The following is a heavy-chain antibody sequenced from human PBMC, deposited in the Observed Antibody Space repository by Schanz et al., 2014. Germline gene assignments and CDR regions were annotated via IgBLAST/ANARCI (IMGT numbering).Heavy chain of an antibody. CDR2: ISYDGSIT. J-gene: IGHJ3*01. Sequence: QVQLAASGGGVIQPGRSLGLSCAASGFTFSKSPLHWVRQAPGKGLDWVAVISYDGSITYFADCVKDRFTISRDNSKNIMFLQMNSLKTEDTAVYYCARDGGLDSINAFDFWGQGTMVTVSS. V-gene: IGHV3-30*04. CDR3: ARDGGLDSINAFDF. CDR1: GFTFSKSP. D-gene: IGHD3-3*02.